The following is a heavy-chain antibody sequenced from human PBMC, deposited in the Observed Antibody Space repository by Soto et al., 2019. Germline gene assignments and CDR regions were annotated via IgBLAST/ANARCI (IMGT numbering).Heavy chain of an antibody. CDR2: ISYSGTT. CDR1: GDSISSINNY. V-gene: IGHV4-30-4*01. Sequence: SETLSLTCTVSGDSISSINNYWGWIRQPPGEGLEWIGFISYSGTTPYSPSLKSRVAISLDTSKNQFSLSLNFVTAADTAVYYCARGRGYSYGLDPWGQGSLVT. D-gene: IGHD5-18*01. CDR3: ARGRGYSYGLDP. J-gene: IGHJ5*02.